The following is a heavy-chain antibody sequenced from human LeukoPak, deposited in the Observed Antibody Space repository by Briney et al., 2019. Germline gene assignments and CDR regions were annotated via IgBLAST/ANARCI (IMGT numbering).Heavy chain of an antibody. D-gene: IGHD1-20*01. J-gene: IGHJ6*04. Sequence: GGSLGLSCADSGLDFSAYDMNWVRQAPGKGLEWVSYISSSSSLIYYADSVKGRFTISRDNLRNSLYLQMNSLRAEDTAVYYCARDGKWKATYYFGMDVWGKGTTVTVSS. CDR2: ISSSSSLI. CDR3: ARDGKWKATYYFGMDV. V-gene: IGHV3-48*03. CDR1: GLDFSAYD.